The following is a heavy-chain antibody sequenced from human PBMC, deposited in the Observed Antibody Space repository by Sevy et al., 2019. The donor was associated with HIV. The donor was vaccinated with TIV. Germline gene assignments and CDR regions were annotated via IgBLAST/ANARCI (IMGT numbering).Heavy chain of an antibody. Sequence: SETLSLTCTVSGGSISSSYYWGWIRQPPGKGLEWIGSIYLSGSTYYNPSLKSRATMSVDTSKSQFSLKLNSVTAADTAMYYCAKHHLPYCGTDCLNDYAFDIWGQGTMVTVSS. V-gene: IGHV4-39*01. CDR3: AKHHLPYCGTDCLNDYAFDI. J-gene: IGHJ3*02. D-gene: IGHD2-21*02. CDR2: IYLSGST. CDR1: GGSISSSYY.